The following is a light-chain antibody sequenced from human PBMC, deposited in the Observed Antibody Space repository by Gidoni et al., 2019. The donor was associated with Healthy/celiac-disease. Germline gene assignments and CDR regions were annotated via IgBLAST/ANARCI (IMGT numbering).Light chain of an antibody. J-gene: IGLJ2*01. CDR1: SSDVGSYNL. CDR3: CSYAGSSTPR. Sequence: QSALTQPASVSGYPGQSITISCTGTSSDVGSYNLVSWYQQHPGKAPKLLIYEGSKRPSGVSNRFSGSKSGNTASLTISGLQAEDEADYYCCSYAGSSTPRFGGGTKLTVL. CDR2: EGS. V-gene: IGLV2-23*01.